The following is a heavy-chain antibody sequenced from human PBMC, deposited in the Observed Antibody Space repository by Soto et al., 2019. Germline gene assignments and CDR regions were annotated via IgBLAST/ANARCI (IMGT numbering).Heavy chain of an antibody. Sequence: PGESLKISCKGSGYSFTSYWISWVRQMPGKGLEWMGRIDPSDSYTNYSPSFQGPVTISADKSISTAYLQWSSLKASDTAMYYCASLPYYDILTGPAPRHYYYYGMDVWGQGTTVTVSS. CDR1: GYSFTSYW. CDR2: IDPSDSYT. J-gene: IGHJ6*02. D-gene: IGHD3-9*01. V-gene: IGHV5-10-1*01. CDR3: ASLPYYDILTGPAPRHYYYYGMDV.